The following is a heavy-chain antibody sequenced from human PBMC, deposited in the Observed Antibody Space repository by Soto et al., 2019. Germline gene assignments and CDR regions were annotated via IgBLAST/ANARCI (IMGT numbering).Heavy chain of an antibody. D-gene: IGHD6-19*01. V-gene: IGHV3-30-3*01. Sequence: QVQLVESGGGVVQPGRSLRLSCAASGFTFSSYAMHWVRQAPGKGLEWVAVLSYDGSNKYYADSVKDRFTISRDNSKNTLYLQMHRLRAEDTAVYSCARDKSPYSSGWHNRLFDYWGQGTLVTVSS. CDR2: LSYDGSNK. CDR3: ARDKSPYSSGWHNRLFDY. CDR1: GFTFSSYA. J-gene: IGHJ4*02.